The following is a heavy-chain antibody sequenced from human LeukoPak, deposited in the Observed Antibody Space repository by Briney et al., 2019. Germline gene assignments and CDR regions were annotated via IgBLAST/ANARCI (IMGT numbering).Heavy chain of an antibody. CDR3: AKDSSLEMATLFDY. CDR1: GFTFSSYA. J-gene: IGHJ4*02. CDR2: ISGSGGST. Sequence: GGSLRLSCAASGFTFSSYAMSWVRQAPGKGLEWVSAISGSGGSTYYADSVKGWFTISRDNSKNTLYLQMNSLRAEDTAVYYCAKDSSLEMATLFDYWGQGTLVTVSS. D-gene: IGHD5-24*01. V-gene: IGHV3-23*01.